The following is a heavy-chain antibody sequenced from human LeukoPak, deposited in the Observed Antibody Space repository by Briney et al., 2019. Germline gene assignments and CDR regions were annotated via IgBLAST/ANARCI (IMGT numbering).Heavy chain of an antibody. CDR3: ARAGMVRGVIAVYYFDY. V-gene: IGHV3-7*01. J-gene: IGHJ4*02. D-gene: IGHD3-10*01. CDR2: IKQDGSEK. CDR1: GIPFSRYL. Sequence: GALRLSLAGLGIPFSRYLMGWVRQAPGKGVGGGGNIKQDGSEKYYVDSVKGRFTISRDNAKNSLYLQMNSLRAEDTAVYYCARAGMVRGVIAVYYFDYWGQGTLVTVSS.